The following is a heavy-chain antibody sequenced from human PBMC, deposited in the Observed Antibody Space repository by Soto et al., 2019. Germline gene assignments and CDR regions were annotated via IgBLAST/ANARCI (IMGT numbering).Heavy chain of an antibody. V-gene: IGHV1-69*05. J-gene: IGHJ6*02. CDR3: ARDRLIVVVPAATAHGMDV. D-gene: IGHD2-2*01. CDR1: GGTFSSYA. CDR2: IIPIFGTA. Sequence: GASVKVSCKASGGTFSSYAISWVRQAPGQGLEWMGGIIPIFGTANYAQKFQGRVTMTRDTSTSTVYMELSSLRSEDTAVYYCARDRLIVVVPAATAHGMDVWGQGTTVTVSS.